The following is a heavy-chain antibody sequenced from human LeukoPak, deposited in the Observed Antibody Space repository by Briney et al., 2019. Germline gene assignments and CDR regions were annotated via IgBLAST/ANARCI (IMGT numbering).Heavy chain of an antibody. Sequence: SETLSLTCTVSGGSISSSSYYWGWIRQPPGKGLEWIGSIYYSGSTNYNPSLKSRVTMSVDKSKNQFSLKLSSVTAADTAFYFCARAGGRDFHFDSWGQGTLVTVSS. CDR2: IYYSGST. J-gene: IGHJ4*02. CDR3: ARAGGRDFHFDS. D-gene: IGHD5-12*01. V-gene: IGHV4-39*07. CDR1: GGSISSSSYY.